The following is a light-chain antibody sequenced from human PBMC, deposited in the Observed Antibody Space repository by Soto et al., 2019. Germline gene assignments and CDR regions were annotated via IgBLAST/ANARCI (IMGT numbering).Light chain of an antibody. Sequence: DIQMNQSPSSLSASVGDRVTITCRASQSVISYLSWYQLRPGKAPKLLIYAASNLPSGVPSRFSGSGSGTVFTLTHSSLKPEDFATYPCLQNCIVAPTFGQGTKVELK. V-gene: IGKV1-39*01. CDR1: QSVISY. CDR2: AAS. J-gene: IGKJ1*01. CDR3: LQNCIVAPT.